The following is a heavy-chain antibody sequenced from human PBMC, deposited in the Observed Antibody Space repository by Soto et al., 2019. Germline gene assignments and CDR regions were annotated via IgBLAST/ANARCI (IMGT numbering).Heavy chain of an antibody. D-gene: IGHD6-19*01. CDR2: ITSSGSTR. J-gene: IGHJ4*02. Sequence: PGGSLRLSCAASGFTFSTYEMKWVRQAPGKGLEWGSFITSSGSTRYHADSVKGRFTISRDNAKNSLYLQMTSLRVEDTAVYYCASEVAGVDYWGQGTLVTVSS. CDR1: GFTFSTYE. CDR3: ASEVAGVDY. V-gene: IGHV3-48*03.